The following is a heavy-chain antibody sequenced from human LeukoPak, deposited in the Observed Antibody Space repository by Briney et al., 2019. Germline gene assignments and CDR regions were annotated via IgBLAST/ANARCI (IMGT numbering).Heavy chain of an antibody. V-gene: IGHV3-23*01. D-gene: IGHD6-13*01. Sequence: GGSLRLSCEASGVTFSSYVMSWVRQAPGKGPEWVSGISGSGGGTYYADSVKGRFAISRDNAKNTLYLQMNSLRAEDTAVYYCAKKWIAAAGSVDYWGQGTLLTVSS. CDR2: ISGSGGGT. CDR3: AKKWIAAAGSVDY. J-gene: IGHJ4*02. CDR1: GVTFSSYV.